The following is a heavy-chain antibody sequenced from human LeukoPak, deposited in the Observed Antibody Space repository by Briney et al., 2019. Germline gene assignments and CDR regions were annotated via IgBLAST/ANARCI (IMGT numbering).Heavy chain of an antibody. CDR3: ARGEGIVGATTLDY. CDR2: ISSSSSYI. CDR1: GFTFSSYS. Sequence: GGSLRLSCAAFGFTFSSYSMNWVRQAPGKGLEWVSSISSSSSYIYYADSVKGRFTISRDNAKNSLYLQMNSLRAEDTAVYYCARGEGIVGATTLDYWGQGTLVTVSS. D-gene: IGHD1-26*01. J-gene: IGHJ4*02. V-gene: IGHV3-21*01.